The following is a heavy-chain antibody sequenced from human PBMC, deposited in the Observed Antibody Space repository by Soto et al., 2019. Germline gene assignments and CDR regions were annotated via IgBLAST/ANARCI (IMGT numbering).Heavy chain of an antibody. V-gene: IGHV3-7*01. CDR1: GFTFSSYW. CDR2: IKQDGSEK. CDR3: ASVAAAGIFYYYYYGMDV. D-gene: IGHD6-13*01. J-gene: IGHJ6*02. Sequence: GGTLRLSCAASGFTFSSYWMSWVRQGPGKAREWVANIKQDGSEKYYVDSVKGRFTISRDNAKNSLYLQMNSLRAEDTAVYYCASVAAAGIFYYYYYGMDVWGQGTTVTVSS.